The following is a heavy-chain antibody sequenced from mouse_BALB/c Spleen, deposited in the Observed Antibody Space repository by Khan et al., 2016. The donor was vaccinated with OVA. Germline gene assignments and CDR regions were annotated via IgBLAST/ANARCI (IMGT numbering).Heavy chain of an antibody. CDR2: IFPGTGTT. CDR3: ARGYFGNYEFAY. D-gene: IGHD2-1*01. V-gene: IGHV1S132*01. J-gene: IGHJ3*01. CDR1: GYTFTNYW. Sequence: QVQLQQSGAELVKPGASVKLSCKTSGYTFTNYWIQWVKQRPGQGLGWIGEIFPGTGTTYHNENFKAKATLSIDTSSSTAYMQLSSLTSDDSAVYVCARGYFGNYEFAYWGQGTLVTVSA.